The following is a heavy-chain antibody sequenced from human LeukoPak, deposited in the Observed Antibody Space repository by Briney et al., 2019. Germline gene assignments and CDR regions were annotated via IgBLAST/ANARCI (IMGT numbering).Heavy chain of an antibody. Sequence: GGSLRLSCAASGFTVSSNYMGWVRQAPGKGLEWVSVIYSGGSTYYADSVKGRFTISRDNSKNTLYLQMNSLRAEDTAVYYCARQTTVTTFDYWGQGTLVTVSS. CDR3: ARQTTVTTFDY. J-gene: IGHJ4*02. V-gene: IGHV3-53*01. CDR1: GFTVSSNY. D-gene: IGHD4-11*01. CDR2: IYSGGST.